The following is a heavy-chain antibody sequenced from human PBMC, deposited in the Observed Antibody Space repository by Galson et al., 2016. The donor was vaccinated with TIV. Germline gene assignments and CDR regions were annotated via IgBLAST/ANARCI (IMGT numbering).Heavy chain of an antibody. CDR3: ARERRYYGVDV. CDR2: ITDDGSDT. CDR1: ELNFSRFW. Sequence: SLRLSCAASELNFSRFWMHWVRQVPGKGLMWVSRITDDGSDTVYADSVRGRFTISRDNAMDTLYLQMDSLRAKDTGVYYCARERRYYGVDVWGQGTTVTVS. V-gene: IGHV3-74*01. J-gene: IGHJ6*02. D-gene: IGHD2-15*01.